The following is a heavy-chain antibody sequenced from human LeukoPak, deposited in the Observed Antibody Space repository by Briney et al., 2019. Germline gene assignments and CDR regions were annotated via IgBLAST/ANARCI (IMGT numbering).Heavy chain of an antibody. CDR3: ARDRGTTTARGVPSWFDP. CDR2: IYTPGSP. J-gene: IGHJ5*02. CDR1: GGSVSGGDYY. Sequence: PSETLSLTCTVSGGSVSGGDYYWTWIRQPAGKGLEWIGRIYTPGSPSYNPSLKSRVTISVDTSTNQFSLKLPSVSAADTAVYYCARDRGTTTARGVPSWFDPWGQGILVTVSS. V-gene: IGHV4-61*02. D-gene: IGHD3-10*01.